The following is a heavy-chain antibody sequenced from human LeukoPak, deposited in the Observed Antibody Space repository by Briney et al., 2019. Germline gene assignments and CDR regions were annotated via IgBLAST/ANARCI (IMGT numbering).Heavy chain of an antibody. CDR1: GGSISSGSYY. D-gene: IGHD3-9*01. CDR2: IYTSGST. CDR3: ARSVRYFDWLPTYYFDY. Sequence: SETLSLTCTVSGGSISSGSYYWSWIRQPAGKGLDWIGRIYTSGSTNYNPSLKSRVTMSVDTSKNQFSLKLSSVTAADTAVYYCARSVRYFDWLPTYYFDYWGQGTLVTVSS. V-gene: IGHV4-61*02. J-gene: IGHJ4*02.